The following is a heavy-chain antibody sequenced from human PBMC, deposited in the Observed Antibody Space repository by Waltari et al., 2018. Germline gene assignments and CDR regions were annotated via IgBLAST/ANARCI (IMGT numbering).Heavy chain of an antibody. CDR3: ARNQRGWFDAFDI. D-gene: IGHD6-19*01. V-gene: IGHV4-39*07. Sequence: QLQLQESGPGLVEPSETLSLTCTASGDSISNNHYYGGWIRQPQGTGLEWIGSLHYIGDTYYSSSLKSRVIISVDTSNNQFSLRLTSVTAADTAIYFCARNQRGWFDAFDIWGQGTAVTVSS. CDR2: LHYIGDT. J-gene: IGHJ3*02. CDR1: GDSISNNHYY.